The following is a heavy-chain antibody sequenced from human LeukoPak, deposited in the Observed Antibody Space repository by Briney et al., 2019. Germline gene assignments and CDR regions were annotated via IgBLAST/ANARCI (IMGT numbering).Heavy chain of an antibody. J-gene: IGHJ4*02. V-gene: IGHV5-10-1*01. CDR2: IDPRDSYT. Sequence: GESLKISCTGSGYSFTSYWITWVRQMSGKGLEWMGRIDPRDSYTKYSPSFQGHVTISVDKSISTAYLQWSSLKVSDTAMYYCARRRFDYGGNSLDYWGQGTLVTVSS. D-gene: IGHD4-23*01. CDR3: ARRRFDYGGNSLDY. CDR1: GYSFTSYW.